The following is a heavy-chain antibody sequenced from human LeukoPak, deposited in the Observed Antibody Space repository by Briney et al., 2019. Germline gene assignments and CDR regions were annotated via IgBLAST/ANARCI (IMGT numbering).Heavy chain of an antibody. CDR2: INPSGGST. CDR3: ARVVVGAVVFAY. D-gene: IGHD1-26*01. Sequence: ASVKVSCKASGYTFTSYYMHWVRQAPGQGLEWMGIINPSGGSTSYAQKFQGRVTMTRDTSISTAYMELTRLRSDDTAVYYCARVVVGAVVFAYWGQGTLVTVSS. V-gene: IGHV1-46*01. J-gene: IGHJ4*02. CDR1: GYTFTSYY.